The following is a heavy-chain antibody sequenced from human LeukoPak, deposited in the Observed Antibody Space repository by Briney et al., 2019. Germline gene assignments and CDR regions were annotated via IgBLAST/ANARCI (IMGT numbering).Heavy chain of an antibody. V-gene: IGHV1-46*01. J-gene: IGHJ5*02. CDR1: GYTFTSYY. D-gene: IGHD3-22*01. CDR3: ARQPSPYYYDSSGYQHWFDP. Sequence: ASVKVSCKASGYTFTSYYMHWVLQAPGQGLEWMGIINPSGGSTSYAQKFQGRVTMTRDTSTSTVYMELSSLRSEDTAVYYCARQPSPYYYDSSGYQHWFDPWGQGTLVTVSS. CDR2: INPSGGST.